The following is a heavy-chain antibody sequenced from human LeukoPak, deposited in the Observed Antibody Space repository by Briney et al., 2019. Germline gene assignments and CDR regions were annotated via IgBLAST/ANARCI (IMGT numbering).Heavy chain of an antibody. CDR3: AKLAIWFGELNWFDP. J-gene: IGHJ5*02. CDR1: GFTFSSYA. D-gene: IGHD3-10*01. CDR2: ISGSGGST. V-gene: IGHV3-23*01. Sequence: PGGSLRLSCAASGFTFSSYAMSWVRQAPGKGLEWVSAISGSGGSTYYADPEKGRITFSNAYSKNTLFLQSNILRAEDTAVYYCAKLAIWFGELNWFDPWGQGTLVTVSS.